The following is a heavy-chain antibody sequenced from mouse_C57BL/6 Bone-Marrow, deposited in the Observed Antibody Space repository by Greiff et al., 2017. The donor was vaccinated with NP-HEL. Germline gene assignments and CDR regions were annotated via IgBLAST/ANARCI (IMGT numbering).Heavy chain of an antibody. Sequence: DVHLVESGGGLVKPGGSLKLSCAASGFTFSSYAMSWVRQTPEKRLEWVATISDGGSYTYYPDNVKGRFTISRDNAKNNLYLQMSHLKSEDTAMYYCARDSIYYDYDVNAMDYWGQGTSVTVSS. V-gene: IGHV5-4*01. CDR3: ARDSIYYDYDVNAMDY. CDR1: GFTFSSYA. CDR2: ISDGGSYT. J-gene: IGHJ4*01. D-gene: IGHD2-4*01.